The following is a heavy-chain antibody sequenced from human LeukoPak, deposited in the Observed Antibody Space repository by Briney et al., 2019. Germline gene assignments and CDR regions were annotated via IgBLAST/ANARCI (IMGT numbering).Heavy chain of an antibody. D-gene: IGHD5-12*01. J-gene: IGHJ4*02. Sequence: PGGSLRLSCVVSGFTVSSNYMSWVRQAPGKGLEWVSVIYNSGSTHYADSVKGRFTISRDNSKYTLYLQMNSLRAEDTAVYYCARDGYHYFDYWGQGTLVTVSS. CDR1: GFTVSSNY. CDR3: ARDGYHYFDY. CDR2: IYNSGST. V-gene: IGHV3-53*01.